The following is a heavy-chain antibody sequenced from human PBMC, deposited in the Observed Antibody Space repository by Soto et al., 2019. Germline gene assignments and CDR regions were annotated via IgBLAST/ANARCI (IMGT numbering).Heavy chain of an antibody. CDR1: GYTFTSYG. J-gene: IGHJ6*02. CDR3: ARDRSTRDTGPTGMDV. CDR2: ISAYNDNI. D-gene: IGHD1-1*01. V-gene: IGHV1-18*01. Sequence: QIQLVQSGPEVKKPAASVKVSCKASGYTFTSYGISWVRQAPGQGLEWMGWISAYNDNIHYAQKFQGRVTLTTDTSTNTAYMELRSLRSDDTAFYYCARDRSTRDTGPTGMDVWGQGTSVTVSS.